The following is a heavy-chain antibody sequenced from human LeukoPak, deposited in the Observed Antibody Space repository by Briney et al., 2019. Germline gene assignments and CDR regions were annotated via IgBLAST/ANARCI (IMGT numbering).Heavy chain of an antibody. J-gene: IGHJ4*02. V-gene: IGHV1-18*01. D-gene: IGHD3-22*01. CDR3: ARGRGVHDSHTYDYFDY. CDR2: ISAYNGNT. CDR1: GYTFTSYG. Sequence: ASVKVSCKASGYTFTSYGISWVRQAPGQGLEWMGWISAYNGNTNYAQKLQGRVTMTTDTSTSTAYMELRSLRSDDTAVYYCARGRGVHDSHTYDYFDYWGQGSLVTVPS.